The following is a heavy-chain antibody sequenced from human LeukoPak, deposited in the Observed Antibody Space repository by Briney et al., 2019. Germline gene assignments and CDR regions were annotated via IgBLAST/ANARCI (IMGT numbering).Heavy chain of an antibody. CDR2: IYTSGST. J-gene: IGHJ4*02. CDR1: GGFISGYY. CDR3: ARELHDHSNLPHY. D-gene: IGHD4-11*01. Sequence: SETLSLTCTVSGGFISGYYGRWLRQPGGGGLECIGRIYTSGSTTYSPSHKRRLTMSLDTSENQFSLKLASVTAADTAMYFCARELHDHSNLPHYWGQGILVTVSS. V-gene: IGHV4-4*07.